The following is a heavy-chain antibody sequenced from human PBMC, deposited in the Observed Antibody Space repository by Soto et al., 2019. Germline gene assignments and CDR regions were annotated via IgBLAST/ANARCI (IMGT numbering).Heavy chain of an antibody. Sequence: EVQLLESGGGLVQPGGSLRLSCAASGFTFSSYAMTWVRQAPAQGLEWVSGISGSGGGTYYADSVKGRFTISRDSSKNTLYVQMDSLRAEDTAVYYCAKKPYSSSPWGALDIWGQGTMVSVSS. CDR1: GFTFSSYA. CDR3: AKKPYSSSPWGALDI. V-gene: IGHV3-23*01. CDR2: ISGSGGGT. J-gene: IGHJ3*02. D-gene: IGHD6-6*01.